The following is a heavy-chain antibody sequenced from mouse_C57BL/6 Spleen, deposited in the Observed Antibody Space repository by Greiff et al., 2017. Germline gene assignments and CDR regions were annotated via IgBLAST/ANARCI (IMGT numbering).Heavy chain of an antibody. CDR3: ATYDYDGFAY. V-gene: IGHV1-47*01. Sequence: QVQLKESGAELVKPGASVKMSCTASGYTFTTYPIEWMKQNHGKSLEWIGNFHPYNDDTKYNEKFKGKATLTVEKSYSTVYLELSRLTSDDSAVYYCATYDYDGFAYWGQGTLVTVSA. J-gene: IGHJ3*01. D-gene: IGHD2-4*01. CDR1: GYTFTTYP. CDR2: FHPYNDDT.